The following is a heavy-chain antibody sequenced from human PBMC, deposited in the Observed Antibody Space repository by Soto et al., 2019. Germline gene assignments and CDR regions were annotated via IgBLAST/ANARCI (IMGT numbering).Heavy chain of an antibody. CDR3: AREAIVAGATTGMDV. J-gene: IGHJ6*02. CDR1: GYTLTSFF. V-gene: IGHV1-46*01. Sequence: ASVKVSCKASGYTLTSFFMHWVRQSPAKGLDWMGVINPGYPAGRSATYAQKFQGRVTMTTDTSTSTVYMELSRLRSDDTAVYYCAREAIVAGATTGMDVWGQGTTVTVSS. D-gene: IGHD1-26*01. CDR2: INPGYPAGRSA.